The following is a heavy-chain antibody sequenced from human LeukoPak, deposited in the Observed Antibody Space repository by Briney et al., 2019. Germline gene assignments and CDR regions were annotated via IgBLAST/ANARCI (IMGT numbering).Heavy chain of an antibody. CDR1: GGSISNQY. V-gene: IGHV4-59*08. Sequence: SETLSLTCTVSGGSISNQYWGWIRQPPGKGPEWVGYIYYSGSGSTNYNPSLKGRVAISLDTSKSQFSLKLSSVTAADTAVYYCARGKVVAGTPGQNSWDYWGQGTLVTVSS. CDR3: ARGKVVAGTPGQNSWDY. J-gene: IGHJ4*02. CDR2: IYYSGSGST. D-gene: IGHD6-19*01.